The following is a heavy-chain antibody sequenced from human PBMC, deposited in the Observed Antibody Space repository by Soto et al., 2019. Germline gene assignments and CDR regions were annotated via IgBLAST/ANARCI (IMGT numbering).Heavy chain of an antibody. D-gene: IGHD2-21*01. V-gene: IGHV3-15*01. Sequence: GGSLRVSCAASGFTFSNAWMSWVRQAPGKGLEWVGRIKSKTDGGTTDYAAPVKGRFTISRDDSKNTLYLQMNSLKTEDTAVYYCTTEIIPDAFDIWGQGTMVTVSS. CDR2: IKSKTDGGTT. CDR3: TTEIIPDAFDI. CDR1: GFTFSNAW. J-gene: IGHJ3*02.